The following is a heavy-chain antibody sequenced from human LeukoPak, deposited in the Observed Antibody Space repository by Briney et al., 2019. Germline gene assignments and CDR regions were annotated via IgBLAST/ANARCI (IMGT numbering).Heavy chain of an antibody. D-gene: IGHD4-17*01. CDR3: ATDFGGDYPVFGVLKFDY. CDR2: FDPEDGET. Sequence: SVKVSCKVSGYTLTELSMHWVRQAPGKGLEWMGGFDPEDGETIYAQKFQGRVTMTEDTSTDTAYMELSSLRSEDTAVYYCATDFGGDYPVFGVLKFDYWGQGTLVTVSS. CDR1: GYTLTELS. V-gene: IGHV1-24*01. J-gene: IGHJ4*02.